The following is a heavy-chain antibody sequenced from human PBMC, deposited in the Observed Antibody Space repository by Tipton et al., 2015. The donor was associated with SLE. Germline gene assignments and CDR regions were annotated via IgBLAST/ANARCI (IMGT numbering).Heavy chain of an antibody. D-gene: IGHD5-12*01. CDR1: GGSMSSSSYY. V-gene: IGHV4-39*07. J-gene: IGHJ6*02. Sequence: TLSLTCTVSGGSMSSSSYYWGWIRQPPGKGLEWIGSIYYSGTTNYNPSLKSRVTMSVDTSKNQFSLKLSSVTAADTAVYYCARVMDLDYYGMDVWGQGTTVTVSS. CDR3: ARVMDLDYYGMDV. CDR2: IYYSGTT.